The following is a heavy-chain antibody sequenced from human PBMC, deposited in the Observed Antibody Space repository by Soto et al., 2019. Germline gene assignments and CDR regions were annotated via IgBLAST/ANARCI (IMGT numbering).Heavy chain of an antibody. Sequence: GASVKVSCKASGYTFTSYGISWVRQAPGQGLEWMGWISAYNGNTNYAQKLQGRVTMTTDTSTSTAYMELRSLRSDDTAVYYCAREGEVTTHHDYHYYGMDVWGQGTTVTVSS. D-gene: IGHD4-4*01. CDR3: AREGEVTTHHDYHYYGMDV. V-gene: IGHV1-18*01. CDR2: ISAYNGNT. J-gene: IGHJ6*02. CDR1: GYTFTSYG.